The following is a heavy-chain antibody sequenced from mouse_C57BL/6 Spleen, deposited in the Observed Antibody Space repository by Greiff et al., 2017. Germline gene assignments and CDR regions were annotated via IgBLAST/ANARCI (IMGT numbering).Heavy chain of an antibody. Sequence: VQLQQPGAELVRPGSSVKLSCKASGYTFTSYWLHWVKQRPIQGLEWIGNIDPSDSETHYNQKFKDKATLTVDKSSSTAYMQLSSLTSEDSAVYYCARLNDDDVTGGYFDYWGQGTTLTVSA. D-gene: IGHD2-4*01. V-gene: IGHV1-52*01. CDR2: IDPSDSET. CDR3: ARLNDDDVTGGYFDY. J-gene: IGHJ2*01. CDR1: GYTFTSYW.